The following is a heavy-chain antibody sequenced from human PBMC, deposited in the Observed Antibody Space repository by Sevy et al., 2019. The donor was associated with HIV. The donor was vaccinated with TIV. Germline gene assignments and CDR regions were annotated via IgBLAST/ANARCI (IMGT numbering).Heavy chain of an antibody. Sequence: GGSLRLSCAASGFTFSTYWMHWVRQAPGKGLEWVANIKQDESEKYYVASVKGRFTISRDNAKNSLYLQMNSLRPGDTAVYYCDRGNSGSFDYWGQGTLVTVSS. J-gene: IGHJ4*02. CDR2: IKQDESEK. CDR3: DRGNSGSFDY. V-gene: IGHV3-7*04. CDR1: GFTFSTYW. D-gene: IGHD3-22*01.